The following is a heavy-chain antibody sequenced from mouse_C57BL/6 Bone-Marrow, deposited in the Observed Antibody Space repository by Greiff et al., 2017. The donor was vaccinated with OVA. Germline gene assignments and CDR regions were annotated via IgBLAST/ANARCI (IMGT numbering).Heavy chain of an antibody. V-gene: IGHV1-61*01. CDR2: IYPSDSET. J-gene: IGHJ2*01. D-gene: IGHD2-2*01. Sequence: QVQLQQPGAELVRPGSSVKLSCKASGYTFTSYWMDWVKQRPGQGLEWIGNIYPSDSETHYNQKFKDKATLTVDKSSSTAYMQLSSLTSEDSAVYYCARGRMVTTGDYFDYWGQGTTLTVSS. CDR1: GYTFTSYW. CDR3: ARGRMVTTGDYFDY.